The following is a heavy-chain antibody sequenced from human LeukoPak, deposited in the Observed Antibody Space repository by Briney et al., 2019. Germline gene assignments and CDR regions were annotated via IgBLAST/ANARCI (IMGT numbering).Heavy chain of an antibody. J-gene: IGHJ4*02. CDR3: ARGSVYYGILTGYYSY. Sequence: LPGGSLRLSCAASGFTFSSYWMSWVRQAPGKGLEWVANIKQDGSEKYYVDSVKGRFTISRDNAKNSLYLQMNSLRAEDTAVYYCARGSVYYGILTGYYSYWGQGTLVTVSS. V-gene: IGHV3-7*03. CDR1: GFTFSSYW. CDR2: IKQDGSEK. D-gene: IGHD3-9*01.